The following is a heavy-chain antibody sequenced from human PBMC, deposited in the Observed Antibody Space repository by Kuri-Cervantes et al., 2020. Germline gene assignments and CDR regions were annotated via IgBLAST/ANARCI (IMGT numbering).Heavy chain of an antibody. CDR2: ISSSSYI. D-gene: IGHD3-22*01. J-gene: IGHJ4*02. CDR3: ARGPDSSGYYPPYFDY. CDR1: GFTFDDYD. V-gene: IGHV3-69-1*01. Sequence: GESLKISCAASGFTFDDYDMSWVRQAPGKGLEWVSSISSSSYIYYADSVKGRFTISRDNAKNSLYLQMNSLRAEDTAVYYCARGPDSSGYYPPYFDYWGQGTLVTVSS.